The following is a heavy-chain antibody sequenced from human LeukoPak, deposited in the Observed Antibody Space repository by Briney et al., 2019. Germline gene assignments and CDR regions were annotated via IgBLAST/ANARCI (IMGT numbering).Heavy chain of an antibody. V-gene: IGHV1-46*01. CDR3: ARGYCSGGSCYDNWFDP. CDR1: GYTFTSYY. D-gene: IGHD2-15*01. CDR2: INPSSGAT. J-gene: IGHJ5*02. Sequence: ASVKVCCKTSGYTFTSYYIHWVRQAPGQGLEWMGIINPSSGATNYAQKLQGRVTMTTDTSTSTAYMELRSLRSDDTAVYYCARGYCSGGSCYDNWFDPWGQGTLVTVSS.